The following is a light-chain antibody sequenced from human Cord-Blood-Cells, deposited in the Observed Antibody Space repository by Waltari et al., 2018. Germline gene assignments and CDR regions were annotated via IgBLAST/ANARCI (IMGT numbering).Light chain of an antibody. CDR1: SSDVGSYNL. CDR3: CSYAGSYV. Sequence: QSALTRPASVSGSPGQSTTISRTGTSSDVGSYNLVSWYQQHPGKAPKLMIYEGSKRPSGVSNRFSGSKSGNTASLTISGLQAEDEADYYCCSYAGSYVFGTGTKVTVL. CDR2: EGS. J-gene: IGLJ1*01. V-gene: IGLV2-23*01.